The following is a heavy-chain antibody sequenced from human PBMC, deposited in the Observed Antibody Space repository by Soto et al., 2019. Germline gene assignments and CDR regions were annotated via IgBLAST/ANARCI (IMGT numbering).Heavy chain of an antibody. CDR2: INHSGGT. J-gene: IGHJ5*01. V-gene: IGHV4-34*01. Sequence: PSETLSLTCAVYGGSFGGYFWSWIRLPPGKGLEWIGEINHSGGTNYNPSLKSRITISLDTSKNRFSLKLSSVTAADTAVYYCARGAVPRHYNFWSGYYFADWFDSWGQGSLVTVSS. D-gene: IGHD3-3*01. CDR3: ARGAVPRHYNFWSGYYFADWFDS. CDR1: GGSFGGYF.